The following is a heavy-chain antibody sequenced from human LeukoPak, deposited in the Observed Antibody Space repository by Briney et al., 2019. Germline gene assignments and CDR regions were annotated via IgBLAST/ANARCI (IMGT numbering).Heavy chain of an antibody. J-gene: IGHJ6*03. D-gene: IGHD3-3*01. Sequence: ASVKVSCTASGYTFTSYDINWVRQATGQGLEWMGWMNPDSGNTGYAQKFQGRVTITRNTSISTAYMELSSLRSEDTAVYYCARGLRSITIFGVAGHYYYYMDVWGKGTTVTVSS. CDR1: GYTFTSYD. V-gene: IGHV1-8*03. CDR2: MNPDSGNT. CDR3: ARGLRSITIFGVAGHYYYYMDV.